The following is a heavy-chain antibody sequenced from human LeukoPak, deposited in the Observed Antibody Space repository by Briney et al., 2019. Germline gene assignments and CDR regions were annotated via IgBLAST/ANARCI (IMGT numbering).Heavy chain of an antibody. CDR3: AKDHDYYDSGGYYPTFDY. CDR2: ISGSGGST. D-gene: IGHD3-22*01. J-gene: IGHJ4*02. CDR1: GFTFCSYA. Sequence: PGGSLRLSCAASGFTFCSYAMSWVCQAPGGGLEWVSAISGSGGSTYYADSVKGRFTISRDNSKNTLYLQMNSLRAEDTAVYYRAKDHDYYDSGGYYPTFDYWGQGTLVTVSS. V-gene: IGHV3-23*01.